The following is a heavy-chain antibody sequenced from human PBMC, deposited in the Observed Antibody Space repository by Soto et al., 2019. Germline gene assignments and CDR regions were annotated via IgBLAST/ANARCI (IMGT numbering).Heavy chain of an antibody. J-gene: IGHJ4*02. V-gene: IGHV4-31*03. Sequence: QVQLQESGPGLVKPSQTLSLTCTVSGGSISSGGYYWSWIRQHPGKGLEWIGYIYYSGGTYYNPSLKSRVTIPVDSSKNQFSLKLSSVTAADTAVFYCAGIYSGSPGGTLRYWGQGTLITVSS. CDR2: IYYSGGT. CDR3: AGIYSGSPGGTLRY. CDR1: GGSISSGGYY. D-gene: IGHD1-26*01.